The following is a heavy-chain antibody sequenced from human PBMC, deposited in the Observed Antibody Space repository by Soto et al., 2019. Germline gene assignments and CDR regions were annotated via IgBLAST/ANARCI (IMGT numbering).Heavy chain of an antibody. CDR1: GGTFSSYA. V-gene: IGHV1-69*01. Sequence: QVQLVQSGAEVKKPGSSVKVSCKASGGTFSSYAISWVRQAPGQGLEWMGGIIPIFGTANYAQKFQGRVKITADESTSTAYMELSSLRSEDTAVYYCARSRADDCWSGPLRVRGAFDIWGQGTMVTVSS. J-gene: IGHJ3*02. CDR3: ARSRADDCWSGPLRVRGAFDI. D-gene: IGHD3-3*01. CDR2: IIPIFGTA.